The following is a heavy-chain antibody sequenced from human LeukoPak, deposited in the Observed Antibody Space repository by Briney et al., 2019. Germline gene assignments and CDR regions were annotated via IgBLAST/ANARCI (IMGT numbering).Heavy chain of an antibody. Sequence: GRSLRLSRAASGFTFSSYAMSWVRQAPGKGLEWVSAISGSGGSTYYADSVKGRFTISSDNSKNTLYLQMNSMRAEDTAVYYCAKDTYYYGSGSYTFVYYYGMDVWGQGTTVTVSS. CDR1: GFTFSSYA. D-gene: IGHD3-10*01. CDR3: AKDTYYYGSGSYTFVYYYGMDV. V-gene: IGHV3-23*01. CDR2: ISGSGGST. J-gene: IGHJ6*02.